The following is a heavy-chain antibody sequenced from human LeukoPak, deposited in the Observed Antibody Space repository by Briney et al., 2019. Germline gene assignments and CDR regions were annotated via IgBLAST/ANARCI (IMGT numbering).Heavy chain of an antibody. CDR2: IRSKAYGGTT. CDR3: ARVSSSPYDGHAFDI. D-gene: IGHD3-10*01. CDR1: GFTFGDYA. J-gene: IGHJ3*02. Sequence: GGSLRLSCTASGFTFGDYAMSWFRQAPGEGLEWVGFIRSKAYGGTTEYAASVKGRFTISRDDSKSIAYLQMNSLKTEDTAVYYCARVSSSPYDGHAFDIWGQGTMVTVSS. V-gene: IGHV3-49*03.